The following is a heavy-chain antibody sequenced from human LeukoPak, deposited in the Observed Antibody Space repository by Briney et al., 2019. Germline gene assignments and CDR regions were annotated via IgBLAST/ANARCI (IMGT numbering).Heavy chain of an antibody. CDR1: GFTVSSYW. CDR3: ARERGSKCFDY. D-gene: IGHD3-10*01. V-gene: IGHV3-7*01. Sequence: PGGSLRLSCAASGFTVSSYWMSWVRQAPGKGLEWVANIKQDGSEEYYVDSVKGRFTISRDNAKNSLYLQMNSLRAEDTAVYYCARERGSKCFDYWGQGTLVSVSS. CDR2: IKQDGSEE. J-gene: IGHJ4*02.